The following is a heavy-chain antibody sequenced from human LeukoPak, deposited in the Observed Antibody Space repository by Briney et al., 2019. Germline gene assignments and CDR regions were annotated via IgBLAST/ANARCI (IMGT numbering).Heavy chain of an antibody. CDR1: GFTFSSYW. V-gene: IGHV3-74*01. J-gene: IGHJ5*02. CDR2: INSDGSST. Sequence: GRSLRLSCAASGFTFSSYWMHWVRQAPGKGLVWVSRINSDGSSTSYADSVKGRFTISRDNAKNTLYLQMNSLRAEDTAVYYCARGRHCSGGSCYGNNWFDPWGQGTLVTVSS. D-gene: IGHD2-15*01. CDR3: ARGRHCSGGSCYGNNWFDP.